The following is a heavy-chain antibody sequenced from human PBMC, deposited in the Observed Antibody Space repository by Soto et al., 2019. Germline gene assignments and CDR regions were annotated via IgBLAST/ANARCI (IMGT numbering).Heavy chain of an antibody. J-gene: IGHJ4*02. D-gene: IGHD1-26*01. CDR2: INHSGSA. CDR3: ARGLISGSHYSGGWYYFDS. V-gene: IGHV4-34*01. CDR1: GGSFSDYI. Sequence: QVQLQQSGAGLLKPSETLSLTCDVYGGSFSDYIWTWIRQTPGKGLQWIGQINHSGSANYNPSLKSRVTIAVHTSSSAFSLELSSVTAADTAVYYWARGLISGSHYSGGWYYFDSWGQGTQVTVSS.